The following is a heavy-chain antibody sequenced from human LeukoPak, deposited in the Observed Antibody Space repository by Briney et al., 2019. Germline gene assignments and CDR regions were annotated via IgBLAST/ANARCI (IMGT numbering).Heavy chain of an antibody. V-gene: IGHV1-46*01. CDR1: GYTSTSYY. CDR3: ARDRTYLTIFGVVTRLNTRNYFDY. CDR2: INPSGGST. J-gene: IGHJ4*02. D-gene: IGHD3-3*01. Sequence: ASVKVSCKASGYTSTSYYMHWVRQAPGQGLEWMGIINPSGGSTSYAQKFQGRVTMTRDTSTSTVYMELSSLRSEDTAVYYCARDRTYLTIFGVVTRLNTRNYFDYWGQGTLVTVSS.